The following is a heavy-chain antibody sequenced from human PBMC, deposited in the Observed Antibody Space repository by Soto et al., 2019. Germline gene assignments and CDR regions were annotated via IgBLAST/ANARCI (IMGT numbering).Heavy chain of an antibody. CDR2: LSAYNGNT. Sequence: QVQLVQSGAEVKKPGASVKVSCKASGYTFTSYGISWVRQAPGQGLEWMGWLSAYNGNTNYAQKLQGRVTMTTDTSTSTAYMELRSLRSDDTAVYYCARDILVRGRFNYYYYGMDVWGQGTTVTVSS. CDR1: GYTFTSYG. CDR3: ARDILVRGRFNYYYYGMDV. V-gene: IGHV1-18*04. D-gene: IGHD6-6*01. J-gene: IGHJ6*02.